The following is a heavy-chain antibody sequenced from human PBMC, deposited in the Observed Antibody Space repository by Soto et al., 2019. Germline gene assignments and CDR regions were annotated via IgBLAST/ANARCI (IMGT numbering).Heavy chain of an antibody. J-gene: IGHJ6*03. CDR2: INHLGSI. CDR3: ARGGISHWAYFYYMDV. Sequence: SETLSLTCVVSGGSLIDYCWSWIRQPPGMALEWIGEINHLGSINYNPSLKSRVTMSVDTSKNQFSLTLNSVTAADTATYYRARGGISHWAYFYYMDVWDRGTTVTVSS. D-gene: IGHD2-21*01. V-gene: IGHV4-34*01. CDR1: GGSLIDYC.